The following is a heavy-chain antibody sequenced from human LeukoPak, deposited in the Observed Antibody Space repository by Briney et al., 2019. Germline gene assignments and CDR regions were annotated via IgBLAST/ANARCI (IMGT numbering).Heavy chain of an antibody. CDR1: GYTFTSYY. CDR2: VNAYSGGT. V-gene: IGHV1-2*02. J-gene: IGHJ3*02. Sequence: ASVKVSCKASGYTFTSYYMHWVRQAPGQGLEWMGWVNAYSGGTNYAQKFQGRVTMIRDTSISTAYMELSRLRSDETAVYYCARDQGGGYCSSTSCYTGNDAFDIWGQGTMVTVSS. D-gene: IGHD2-2*02. CDR3: ARDQGGGYCSSTSCYTGNDAFDI.